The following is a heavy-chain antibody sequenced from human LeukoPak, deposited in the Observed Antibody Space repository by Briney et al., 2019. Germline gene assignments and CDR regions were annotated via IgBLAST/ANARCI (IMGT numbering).Heavy chain of an antibody. V-gene: IGHV1-2*07. J-gene: IGHJ3*02. CDR3: ARAPGVFDI. CDR2: IDPSNGGT. Sequence: ASVKVSCKASGYTFTGYYLHWVRQAPGQGLEWVGWIDPSNGGTHYAHNFQDRVTMTSDTSINTAFMDLSSLRSDNTALYYCARAPGVFDIWGQGTMVSVSS. CDR1: GYTFTGYY. D-gene: IGHD2-2*01.